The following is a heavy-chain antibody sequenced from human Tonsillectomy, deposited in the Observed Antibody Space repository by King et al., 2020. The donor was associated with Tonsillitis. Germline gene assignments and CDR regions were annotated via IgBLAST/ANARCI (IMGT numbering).Heavy chain of an antibody. CDR3: ARGYGSGSGQPRVYYFDY. Sequence: VQLQQWGAGLLKPSETLSLTCAVYGGSFSGYYWSWIRQPPGKGLEWIGEINHSGSTNYNPSLKSRVTISVDTSKNQFSLKLSSVTAADTAVYYCARGYGSGSGQPRVYYFDYWGQGTLVTVSS. D-gene: IGHD3-10*01. CDR1: GGSFSGYY. J-gene: IGHJ4*02. CDR2: INHSGST. V-gene: IGHV4-34*01.